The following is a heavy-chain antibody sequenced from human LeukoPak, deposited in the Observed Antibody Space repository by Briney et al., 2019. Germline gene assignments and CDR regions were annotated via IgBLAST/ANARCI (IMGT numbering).Heavy chain of an antibody. CDR3: ARSSLYCSSTSCQPNWFDP. J-gene: IGHJ5*02. D-gene: IGHD2-2*01. CDR2: IYYSGST. Sequence: SETLSLTCTVSGGSISSYYWSWIRQPPGKGLEWIGYIYYSGSTNYNPSLKSRVTISVDTSKNQFSLKLSSVTAADTAVYYCARSSLYCSSTSCQPNWFDPWGQGTLVTVSS. CDR1: GGSISSYY. V-gene: IGHV4-59*01.